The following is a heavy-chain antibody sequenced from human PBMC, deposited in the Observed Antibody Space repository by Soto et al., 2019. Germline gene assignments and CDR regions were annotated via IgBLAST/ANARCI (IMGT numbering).Heavy chain of an antibody. J-gene: IGHJ4*02. CDR2: ISYDGSNK. CDR3: AKDGRMVRGALDY. D-gene: IGHD3-10*01. CDR1: GFTFSSYG. Sequence: GGSLRLSCAASGFTFSSYGMHWVRQAPGKGLEWVAVISYDGSNKYYADSVKGRFTISRDNSKNTLYLQMNSLRAEDTAVYYCAKDGRMVRGALDYWGQGTLVTVSS. V-gene: IGHV3-30*18.